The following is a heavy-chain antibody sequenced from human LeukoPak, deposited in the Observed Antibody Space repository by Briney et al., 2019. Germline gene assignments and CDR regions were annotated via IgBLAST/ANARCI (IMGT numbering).Heavy chain of an antibody. CDR3: ARDLRNRIAAAGYFDY. Sequence: ASVKVSCKASGYTFTTYAMHWVRQAPGQRLEWMGWINAGNGNTKYSQKSQGRVTITRDTSASTAYMELSSLRSEDTAVYYCARDLRNRIAAAGYFDYWGQGTLVTVSS. D-gene: IGHD6-13*01. J-gene: IGHJ4*02. CDR2: INAGNGNT. V-gene: IGHV1-3*01. CDR1: GYTFTTYA.